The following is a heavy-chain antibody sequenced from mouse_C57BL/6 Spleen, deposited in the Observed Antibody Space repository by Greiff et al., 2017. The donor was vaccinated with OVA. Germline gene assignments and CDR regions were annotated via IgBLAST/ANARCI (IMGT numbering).Heavy chain of an antibody. CDR1: GYAFSSSW. CDR3: ARSYGNCRCFDV. Sequence: QVQLQQSGPELVKPGASVKISCKASGYAFSSSWMNWVKQRPGKGLEWIGRIYPGDGDTNYNGKFKGKATLTADNSSRTAYMQLSSLTSEDSAVYFCARSYGNCRCFDVWGTGTTVTVSS. CDR2: IYPGDGDT. V-gene: IGHV1-82*01. D-gene: IGHD2-10*02. J-gene: IGHJ1*03.